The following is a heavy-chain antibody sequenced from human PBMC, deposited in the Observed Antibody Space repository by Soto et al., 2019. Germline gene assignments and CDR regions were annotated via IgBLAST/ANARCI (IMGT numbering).Heavy chain of an antibody. CDR2: INPNSGGT. D-gene: IGHD6-13*01. Sequence: GASVKVSCKASGYTFTGYYMHWVRQAPGQGLEWMGWINPNSGGTNYAQKFQGRVTMTRDTSISTAHMELSRLRSDDTAVYYCAREGQQLVPYYFDYWGQGTLVTVSS. CDR3: AREGQQLVPYYFDY. J-gene: IGHJ4*02. CDR1: GYTFTGYY. V-gene: IGHV1-2*02.